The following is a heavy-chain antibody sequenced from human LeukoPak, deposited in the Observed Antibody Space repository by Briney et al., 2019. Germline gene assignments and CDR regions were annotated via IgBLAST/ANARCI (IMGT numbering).Heavy chain of an antibody. CDR2: IDPSDSYT. CDR3: ARQRYRYYNDY. J-gene: IGHJ4*02. V-gene: IGHV5-10-1*01. D-gene: IGHD5-18*01. CDR1: GYSFTNYW. Sequence: VKALKISCKGSGYSFTNYWITWVRQMPGKGLEWMGRIDPSDSYTYYSPSFQGHVTISTDKSTSTAYLQWSSLKASDTAMYYCARQRYRYYNDYWGEGTLVTASA.